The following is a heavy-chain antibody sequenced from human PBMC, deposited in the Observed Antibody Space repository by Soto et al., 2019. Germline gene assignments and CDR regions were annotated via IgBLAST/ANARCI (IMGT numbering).Heavy chain of an antibody. CDR3: SRNHGSGWYHYFAY. Sequence: GGSLRLSCAASGFTFSSFWMTWVRQAPGKGLEWLANIKQDGSEKYYVDSVKGRFTISRDNSKNTLYLQMNSLRAEDTAVYYCSRNHGSGWYHYFAYWGQGTLVTVSS. V-gene: IGHV3-7*03. CDR1: GFTFSSFW. CDR2: IKQDGSEK. D-gene: IGHD6-19*01. J-gene: IGHJ4*02.